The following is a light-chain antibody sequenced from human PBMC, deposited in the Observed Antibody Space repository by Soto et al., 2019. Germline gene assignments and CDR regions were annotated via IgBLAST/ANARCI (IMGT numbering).Light chain of an antibody. CDR3: SSYAGSNTYV. CDR1: SSDVGGYNY. Sequence: QSVLTQPPSASGSPGQSVTISCTGTSSDVGGYNYVSWYQQHPGKAPKLMIYDVSKRPSGVPDRFSGSKSGNTASLTVSGLQAWEEADYYCSSYAGSNTYVFGTGTKLTVL. J-gene: IGLJ1*01. V-gene: IGLV2-8*01. CDR2: DVS.